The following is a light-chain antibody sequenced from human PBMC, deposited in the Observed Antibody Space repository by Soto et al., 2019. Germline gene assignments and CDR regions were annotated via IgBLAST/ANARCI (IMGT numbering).Light chain of an antibody. CDR2: GAS. V-gene: IGKV3-15*01. CDR3: QQYNNWPPIT. Sequence: EVVMTQSTATLSVSPGERVTLSCRASQSINNKVAWYQQKPGQAPRLLIYGASTRATGISARFSGSGSGTEFTLTISSLQSEDFAVYYCQQYNNWPPITFGQGTRLEIK. J-gene: IGKJ5*01. CDR1: QSINNK.